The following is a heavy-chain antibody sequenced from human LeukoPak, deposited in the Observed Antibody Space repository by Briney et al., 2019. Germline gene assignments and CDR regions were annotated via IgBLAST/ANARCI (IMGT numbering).Heavy chain of an antibody. CDR2: ISAYNGNR. V-gene: IGHV1-18*01. Sequence: GASVKVSCKASDYTFSSYGIHWVRQAPGQGPEWMGWISAYNGNRDYALKFQGRVTMATDTSTNTAQMELRSLRSDDTAVYYCAINPSHYFGAGSAPKDFDYWGQGTLVIVSS. J-gene: IGHJ4*02. CDR1: DYTFSSYG. D-gene: IGHD3-10*01. CDR3: AINPSHYFGAGSAPKDFDY.